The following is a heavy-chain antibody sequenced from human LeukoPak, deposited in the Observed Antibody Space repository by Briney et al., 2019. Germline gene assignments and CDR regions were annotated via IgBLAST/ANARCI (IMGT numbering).Heavy chain of an antibody. Sequence: PGGSLRLSCAASKFTFRNYDMSWVGQAPGKGLEWVSAIFASGGTTYYADSVKGRFTISRDNSKNTLSLQMNSLGAEDTAVYYCAKRQCSGFNCAFFDYWGQGTLVTVSS. J-gene: IGHJ4*02. CDR3: AKRQCSGFNCAFFDY. V-gene: IGHV3-23*01. CDR1: KFTFRNYD. D-gene: IGHD2-15*01. CDR2: IFASGGTT.